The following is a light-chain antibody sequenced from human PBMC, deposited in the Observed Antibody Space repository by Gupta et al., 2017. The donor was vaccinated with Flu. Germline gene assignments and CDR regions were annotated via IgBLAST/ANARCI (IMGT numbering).Light chain of an antibody. V-gene: IGLV2-23*01. CDR2: EAS. CDR1: STDVGSYDL. J-gene: IGLJ1*01. CDR3: CSYAGSGTYV. Sequence: QSALTQPASVSGSTGQSITISCTGTSTDVGSYDLVSWYQQHPGKAPKLMIYEASKRPSGVSNRFSGSKSGNTASLTISGPQAEDEADYYCCSYAGSGTYVFGTGTKVTVL.